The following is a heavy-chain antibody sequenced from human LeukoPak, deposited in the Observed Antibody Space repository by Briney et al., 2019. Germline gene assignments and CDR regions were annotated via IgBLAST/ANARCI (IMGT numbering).Heavy chain of an antibody. CDR2: ISGGSSYT. J-gene: IGHJ4*02. CDR3: ARDRGYYDSSGHYTFDY. D-gene: IGHD3-22*01. Sequence: PGGSLRLSCAASGFTFSDYYMSWIRQAPGKGLEWVSYISGGSSYTNYADSVKGRFTISRDNAKNSLYVQMNSLRAEDTAVYYCARDRGYYDSSGHYTFDYWGQGTLVTVSS. V-gene: IGHV3-11*05. CDR1: GFTFSDYY.